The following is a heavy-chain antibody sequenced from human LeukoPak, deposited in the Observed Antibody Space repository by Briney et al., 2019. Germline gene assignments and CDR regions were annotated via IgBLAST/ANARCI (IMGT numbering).Heavy chain of an antibody. J-gene: IGHJ4*02. Sequence: ASVKVSCKASGSTFIDYYIHWVRQAPGQGLEWMGWINPYSGGTNYAQKFQGRVTMTRDTSISTAYMELNSLRSDDTAVYYCARLGLTVTSDIDWWGQRTLVTVSS. D-gene: IGHD4-17*01. CDR3: ARLGLTVTSDIDW. V-gene: IGHV1-2*02. CDR1: GSTFIDYY. CDR2: INPYSGGT.